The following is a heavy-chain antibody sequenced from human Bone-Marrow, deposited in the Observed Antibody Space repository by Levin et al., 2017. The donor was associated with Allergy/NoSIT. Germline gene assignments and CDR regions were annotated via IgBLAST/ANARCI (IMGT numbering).Heavy chain of an antibody. CDR1: GGSISTYY. J-gene: IGHJ3*02. V-gene: IGHV4-59*01. CDR2: MSYSGST. Sequence: NTSETLSLTCTVSGGSISTYYWSWIRQPPGKGLEWIGCMSYSGSTNYNPSLKSRVTLSLDTSKNQFSLRLTSVTVADTAVYYCVKHGLDQWAPSVTPLGAFAIWGQGTMVSVSS. CDR3: VKHGLDQWAPSVTPLGAFAI. D-gene: IGHD4-17*01.